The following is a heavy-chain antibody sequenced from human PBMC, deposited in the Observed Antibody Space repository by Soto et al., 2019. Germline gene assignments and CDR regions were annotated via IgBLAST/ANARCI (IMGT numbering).Heavy chain of an antibody. CDR1: GYTFTSYG. V-gene: IGHV1-18*01. Sequence: ASVNVSCQASGYTFTSYGISWVRQAPGQGLEWMGWISACDGSTNYAQKLQGRVTMTTDTSTSTVYMELSSLRSEDTAVYYCARGYCSGGSCLYVFFDYWGQGTLVTVSS. J-gene: IGHJ4*02. CDR2: ISACDGST. D-gene: IGHD2-15*01. CDR3: ARGYCSGGSCLYVFFDY.